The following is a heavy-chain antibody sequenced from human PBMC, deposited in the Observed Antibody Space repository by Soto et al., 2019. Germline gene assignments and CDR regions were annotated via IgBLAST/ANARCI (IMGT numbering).Heavy chain of an antibody. CDR1: GYTFTSYG. Sequence: GASVKVSCKASGYTFTSYGISWVRQAPGQGLEWMGWISAYNGNTNHAQKLQGRVTMTTDTSTSTAYMELRSLRSDDTAVYYCARELVPAAIAGMDVWGHGTTVTVSS. J-gene: IGHJ6*02. V-gene: IGHV1-18*04. CDR3: ARELVPAAIAGMDV. CDR2: ISAYNGNT. D-gene: IGHD2-2*02.